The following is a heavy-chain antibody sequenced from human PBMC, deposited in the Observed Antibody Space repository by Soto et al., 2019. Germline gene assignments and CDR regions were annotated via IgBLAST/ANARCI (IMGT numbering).Heavy chain of an antibody. Sequence: GESLKISCKGSGYSFTSYWIGWVRQMPGKGLEWMGIIYPGDSDTRYSPSFQGQVTLSADKSNRTAYLQWSSLKASDTAMYYCARERDFWSGSVYYYYGMDVWGQGTTVTVSS. D-gene: IGHD3-3*01. V-gene: IGHV5-51*01. CDR2: IYPGDSDT. CDR1: GYSFTSYW. CDR3: ARERDFWSGSVYYYYGMDV. J-gene: IGHJ6*02.